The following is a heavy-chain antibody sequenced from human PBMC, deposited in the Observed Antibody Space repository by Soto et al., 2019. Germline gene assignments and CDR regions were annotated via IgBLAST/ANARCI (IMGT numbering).Heavy chain of an antibody. V-gene: IGHV1-69*02. J-gene: IGHJ5*02. D-gene: IGHD1-26*01. CDR2: IIPILGIA. CDR1: GGTFSSYT. Sequence: ASVKVSCKASGGTFSSYTISWVRQAPGQGLEWMGRIIPILGIANYAQKFQGRVTITADKSTSTAYMELSSLRSEDTAVYYCARALGSAVDWFDPWGQGTLDTVSA. CDR3: ARALGSAVDWFDP.